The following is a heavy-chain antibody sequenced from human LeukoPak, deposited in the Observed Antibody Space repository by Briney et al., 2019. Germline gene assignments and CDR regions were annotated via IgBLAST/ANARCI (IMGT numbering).Heavy chain of an antibody. CDR3: ARGRENYSSPLGPRLRRAFDI. Sequence: GASVKVSCKASGGTFSSYAISWVRQAPGQGLEWMGGIIPIFGTANYAQKFQGRVTITTDESTSTAYTELSSLRSEDTAVYYCARGRENYSSPLGPRLRRAFDIWGQGTMVTVSS. J-gene: IGHJ3*02. CDR1: GGTFSSYA. CDR2: IIPIFGTA. V-gene: IGHV1-69*05. D-gene: IGHD6-6*01.